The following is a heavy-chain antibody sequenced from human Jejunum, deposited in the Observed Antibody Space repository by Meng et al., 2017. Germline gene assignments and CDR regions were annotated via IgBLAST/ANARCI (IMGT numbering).Heavy chain of an antibody. Sequence: QITLKESGPTLVKPTQTLTLTCSPSGVPPSSTRVSLGWLRQPPGKALEWLALIYWDDDKRYNPSLMSRLTITKDTSMNHVVLTMTNIDPVDTGTYYCTHRREDPRSAFYYLDYWGRGTLVTVSS. V-gene: IGHV2-5*02. CDR1: GVPPSSTRVS. D-gene: IGHD2-15*01. CDR2: IYWDDDK. CDR3: THRREDPRSAFYYLDY. J-gene: IGHJ4*02.